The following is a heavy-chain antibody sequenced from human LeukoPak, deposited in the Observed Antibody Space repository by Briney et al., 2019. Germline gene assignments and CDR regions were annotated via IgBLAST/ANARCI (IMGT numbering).Heavy chain of an antibody. J-gene: IGHJ6*03. CDR2: IKQDGSEK. V-gene: IGHV3-7*01. CDR1: GFTFSSYW. D-gene: IGHD1-26*01. CDR3: ARVQSGSYYFPTQYYYYYSMDV. Sequence: GGSLRLSCAASGFTFSSYWMSWVRQAPGKGLEWVANIKQDGSEKYYVDSVKGRFTISRDNAKNSLYLQMNSLRAEDTAVYYCARVQSGSYYFPTQYYYYYSMDVWGKGTTVTVSS.